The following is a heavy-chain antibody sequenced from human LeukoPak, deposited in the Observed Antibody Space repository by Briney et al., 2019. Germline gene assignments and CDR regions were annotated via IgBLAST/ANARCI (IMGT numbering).Heavy chain of an antibody. CDR2: MNPNSGNT. CDR3: ARGPFHIVVVPAHGMDV. CDR1: GYTFTSYD. V-gene: IGHV1-8*01. Sequence: ASVKVSCKASGYTFTSYDINWVRQATGHGLEWMGWMNPNSGNTGYAQKFQGRVTMTRNTSISTAYMELSSLRSEDTAVYYCARGPFHIVVVPAHGMDVWGQGTTVTVSS. D-gene: IGHD2-2*01. J-gene: IGHJ6*02.